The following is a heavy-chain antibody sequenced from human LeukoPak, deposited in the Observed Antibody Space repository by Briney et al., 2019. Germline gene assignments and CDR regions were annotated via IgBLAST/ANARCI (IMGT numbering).Heavy chain of an antibody. D-gene: IGHD4-17*01. CDR1: GYTSTTYY. J-gene: IGHJ4*02. CDR2: INPRGDST. Sequence: ASVKVSCKASGYTSTTYYMHWVRQAPGQGLEWMGVINPRGDSTTYAQKFQGRLTMTRDSSTSTIYMELSSLRSDDTAVYYCGREMLSYGDCIDYWGQGTLVTVSS. CDR3: GREMLSYGDCIDY. V-gene: IGHV1-46*01.